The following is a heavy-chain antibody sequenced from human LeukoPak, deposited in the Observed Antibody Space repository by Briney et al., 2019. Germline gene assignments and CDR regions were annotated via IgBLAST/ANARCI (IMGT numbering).Heavy chain of an antibody. V-gene: IGHV1-3*01. D-gene: IGHD6-13*01. CDR3: ARVLGSSWYGGAFDI. Sequence: ASVKVSCKASGYTFTSYGISWVRQAPGQGLEWMGWINAGNGNTKYSQKFQGRVTITRDTSASTAYMELSSLRSEDTAVYYCARVLGSSWYGGAFDIWGQGTMVTVSS. J-gene: IGHJ3*02. CDR2: INAGNGNT. CDR1: GYTFTSYG.